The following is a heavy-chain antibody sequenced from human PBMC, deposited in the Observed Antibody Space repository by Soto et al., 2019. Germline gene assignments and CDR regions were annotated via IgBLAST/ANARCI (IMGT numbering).Heavy chain of an antibody. CDR2: ISSSGRTI. CDR1: GFTFSDYY. D-gene: IGHD6-6*01. J-gene: IGHJ4*02. V-gene: IGHV3-11*01. CDR3: ARIYSRSSNLDY. Sequence: LRLSCAASGFTFSDYYMSWIRQAPGKGLEWVSHISSSGRTIYYADSVKGRFTISRDNAKNSLYLQMNSLRAEDTAVYYCARIYSRSSNLDYWGQGTLVTVSS.